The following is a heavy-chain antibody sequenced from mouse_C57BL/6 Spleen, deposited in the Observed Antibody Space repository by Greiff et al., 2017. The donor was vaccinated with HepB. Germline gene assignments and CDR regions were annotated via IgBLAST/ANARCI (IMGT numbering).Heavy chain of an antibody. CDR2: SRNKANDYTT. Sequence: EVKLVESGGGLVQSGRSLRLSCATSGFTFSDFYMEWVRQAPGKGLEWIAASRNKANDYTTEYSVSVKGRFIVSRDTSQIILYLQMNALRAEDTAIYYGSRDGLYGNYAWFAYWGQGTLVTVSA. D-gene: IGHD2-1*01. CDR3: SRDGLYGNYAWFAY. CDR1: GFTFSDFY. V-gene: IGHV7-1*01. J-gene: IGHJ3*01.